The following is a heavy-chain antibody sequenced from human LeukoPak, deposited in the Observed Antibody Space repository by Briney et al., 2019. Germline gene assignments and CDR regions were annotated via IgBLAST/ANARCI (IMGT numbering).Heavy chain of an antibody. D-gene: IGHD3-16*01. Sequence: GGSLRLSCAASGFTFDDYGMSWVRQAPGKGLEWVSGINWNGGSTGYADSVKGRFTISRDNAKNSLYLQMNSLRAEDTALYYCARVGGVFPYYYYYYMDVWGKGTTVTVSS. J-gene: IGHJ6*03. CDR1: GFTFDDYG. V-gene: IGHV3-20*04. CDR2: INWNGGST. CDR3: ARVGGVFPYYYYYYMDV.